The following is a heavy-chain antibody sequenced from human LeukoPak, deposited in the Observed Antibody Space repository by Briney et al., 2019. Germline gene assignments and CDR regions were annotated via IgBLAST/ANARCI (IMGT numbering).Heavy chain of an antibody. CDR2: IYYSGST. CDR1: GGSISSYY. V-gene: IGHV4-59*08. J-gene: IGHJ4*02. Sequence: PSETLSLICTVSGGSISSYYWSWIRQPPGKGLEWIGYIYYSGSTNYNPSLKSRVTISVDTSKNQFSLKLSSVTAADTAVYYCARHGGGYDPLFDYWGQGTLVTVSS. D-gene: IGHD5-12*01. CDR3: ARHGGGYDPLFDY.